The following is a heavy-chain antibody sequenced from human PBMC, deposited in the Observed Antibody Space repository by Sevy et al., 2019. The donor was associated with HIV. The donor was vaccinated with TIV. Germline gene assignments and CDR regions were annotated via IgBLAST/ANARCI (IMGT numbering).Heavy chain of an antibody. J-gene: IGHJ3*01. D-gene: IGHD1-26*01. V-gene: IGHV3-7*03. CDR3: ARESRVGVDEAAGVGVDDAADV. Sequence: GGSLRLSCEASGFPLSGYYMTWIRQAPGKGLEWVANIKGDGSETFYADSVEGRYTISKDNAKNSLFLQIHSLRPEDAGIYYGARESRVGVDEAAGVGVDDAADVWGQGTMVTVSS. CDR1: GFPLSGYY. CDR2: IKGDGSET.